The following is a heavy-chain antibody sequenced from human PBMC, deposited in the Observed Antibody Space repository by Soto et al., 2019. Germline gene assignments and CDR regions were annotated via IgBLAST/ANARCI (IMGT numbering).Heavy chain of an antibody. J-gene: IGHJ4*02. CDR1: GYSFSRFW. D-gene: IGHD3-22*01. CDR3: ARYSDSSGYYSDY. V-gene: IGHV5-51*01. CDR2: IYPGDSDT. Sequence: GGSLKISCKGSGYSFSRFWIGWVGQMPGKGLEWMGIIYPGDSDTRYSPSFQGQVTISADKSISTAYLQWSSLKASDTAMYYCARYSDSSGYYSDYWGQGTLVTVAS.